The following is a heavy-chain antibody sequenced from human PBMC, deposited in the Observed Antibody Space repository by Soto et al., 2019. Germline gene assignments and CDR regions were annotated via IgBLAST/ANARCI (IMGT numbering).Heavy chain of an antibody. CDR3: ATHANTYYYDSSALNAFDI. V-gene: IGHV5-10-1*01. CDR2: IDPSDSYT. Sequence: PGESLKISCKGSGYSFTSYWISWVRQMPGKGLEWMGRIDPSDSYTNYSPSFQGHVTISADKSIGTAYLQWSSLKASDTAMYYCATHANTYYYDSSALNAFDIWGQGTMVTVSS. D-gene: IGHD3-22*01. CDR1: GYSFTSYW. J-gene: IGHJ3*02.